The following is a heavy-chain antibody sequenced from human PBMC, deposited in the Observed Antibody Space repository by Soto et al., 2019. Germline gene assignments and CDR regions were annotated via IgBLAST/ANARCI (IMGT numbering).Heavy chain of an antibody. CDR1: GFTFSTTW. V-gene: IGHV3-15*07. Sequence: EVQLVESGGGLVKPGGSLRLSCVASGFTFSTTWMNWVRQAPGKGLEWVGRIGSKTEGGTTNYAAPVKGRFTISRDDSKNTLYLQMDSLKTEDTAVYYCTTASYSNSGSWGQGILVTVSS. D-gene: IGHD4-4*01. J-gene: IGHJ5*02. CDR2: IGSKTEGGTT. CDR3: TTASYSNSGS.